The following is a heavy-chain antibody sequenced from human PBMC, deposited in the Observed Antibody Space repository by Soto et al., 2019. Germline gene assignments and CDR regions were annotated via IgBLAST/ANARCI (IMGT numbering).Heavy chain of an antibody. Sequence: QVQLQQWGAGLLKPSETLSLTCAVYGGSFRGYYWSWIRQPPGKGLEWIGEINHSGSTNYNPSLKRRVTISVDTSKNQFSLKLSSVTAADTAVYYCARGYGSGSYWLNWFDPWGQGTLVTVSS. CDR2: INHSGST. V-gene: IGHV4-34*01. CDR1: GGSFRGYY. J-gene: IGHJ5*02. D-gene: IGHD3-10*01. CDR3: ARGYGSGSYWLNWFDP.